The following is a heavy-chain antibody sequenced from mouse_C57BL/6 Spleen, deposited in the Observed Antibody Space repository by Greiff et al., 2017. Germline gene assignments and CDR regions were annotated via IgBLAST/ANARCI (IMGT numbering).Heavy chain of an antibody. V-gene: IGHV5-4*01. Sequence: EVQLQESGGGLVKPGGSLKLSCAASGFTFSSYAMSWVRQTPEKRLEWVATISDGGSYTYYPDNVKGRFTISRDNAKNNLYLQMSHLKSEDTAMYDCARDSGTWYAMDYWGQGTSVTVSS. J-gene: IGHJ4*01. CDR2: ISDGGSYT. D-gene: IGHD3-3*01. CDR3: ARDSGTWYAMDY. CDR1: GFTFSSYA.